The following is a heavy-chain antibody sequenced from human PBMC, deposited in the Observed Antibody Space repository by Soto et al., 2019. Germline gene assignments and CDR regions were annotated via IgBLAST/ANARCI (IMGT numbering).Heavy chain of an antibody. J-gene: IGHJ4*02. Sequence: GGSLRLSCAASGFSFRSHWMSWVRQASGKGLEWVANIKEDGSEKYYVDSVKGRFTVSRDNVKNSLYLEMNSLGAEDTALYFCARVNFWGGYWALDYWGQGTLVTVSS. CDR3: ARVNFWGGYWALDY. V-gene: IGHV3-7*01. CDR2: IKEDGSEK. D-gene: IGHD3-3*01. CDR1: GFSFRSHW.